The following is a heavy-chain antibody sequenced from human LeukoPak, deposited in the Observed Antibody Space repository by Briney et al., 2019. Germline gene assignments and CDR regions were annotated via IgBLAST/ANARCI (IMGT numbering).Heavy chain of an antibody. J-gene: IGHJ3*02. V-gene: IGHV3-48*04. Sequence: GGSLGLSCAASGFTFSSYSMTWVRQAPGKGLEWVSYISSSGSTIYYADSVKGRFTISRDNAKSSLYLQKNSLRAEDTALYYCARDRTPDIWGQGTMVTVSS. CDR3: ARDRTPDI. CDR2: ISSSGSTI. CDR1: GFTFSSYS.